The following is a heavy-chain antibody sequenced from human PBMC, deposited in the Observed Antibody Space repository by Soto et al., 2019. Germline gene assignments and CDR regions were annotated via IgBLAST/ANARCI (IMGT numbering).Heavy chain of an antibody. CDR1: GFTFSSYS. V-gene: IGHV3-21*01. D-gene: IGHD3-10*01. CDR3: ARDSNGSGSYYLDDYYYYYMDV. CDR2: ISSSSSYI. Sequence: GGSLRLSCAASGFTFSSYSMNWVRQAPGKGLEWVSSISSSSSYIYYADSVKGRFTISRDNAKNSLYLQMNSLRAEDTAVYYCARDSNGSGSYYLDDYYYYYMDVWGKGTTVTVSS. J-gene: IGHJ6*03.